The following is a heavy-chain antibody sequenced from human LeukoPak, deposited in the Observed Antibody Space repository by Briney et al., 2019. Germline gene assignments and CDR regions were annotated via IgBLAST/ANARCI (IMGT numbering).Heavy chain of an antibody. CDR2: IYQSGST. Sequence: TSETLSLTCTVSGYSISRGYYWGWIRQPPGKGLEWIGSIYQSGSTNYNPSLKSRVTISVDTSKNQFSLKLSSVTAADTAVYYCASRPPIVATITPWFDPWGQGTLVTVSS. CDR3: ASRPPIVATITPWFDP. CDR1: GYSISRGYY. J-gene: IGHJ5*02. D-gene: IGHD5-12*01. V-gene: IGHV4-38-2*02.